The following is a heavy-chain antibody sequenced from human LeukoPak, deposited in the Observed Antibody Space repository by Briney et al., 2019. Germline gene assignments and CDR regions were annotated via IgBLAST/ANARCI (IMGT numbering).Heavy chain of an antibody. Sequence: PGGSLRLSCAAPEFTFSSYEMNWVRQAPGKGLEWVSYISSSGSSIYYADSVKGRFTISRENAKNSLYLQMNSLRAEDTAVYFCARAFTSSGSYDGLGFDYWGQGTLVTVSS. J-gene: IGHJ4*02. V-gene: IGHV3-48*03. CDR2: ISSSGSSI. D-gene: IGHD3-22*01. CDR1: EFTFSSYE. CDR3: ARAFTSSGSYDGLGFDY.